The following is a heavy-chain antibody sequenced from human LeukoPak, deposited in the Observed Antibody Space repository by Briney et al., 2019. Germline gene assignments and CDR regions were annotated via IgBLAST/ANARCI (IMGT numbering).Heavy chain of an antibody. CDR2: IKQDGSEK. J-gene: IGHJ4*02. V-gene: IGHV3-7*01. Sequence: GGSLRLSCAASGFTFSTYWVSWVRQAPGKGLEWVANIKQDGSEKFYVDSVKGRFTISRDNAKNSLYLQMNSLRVEDTAVYYCARVASSARDYWGQGILVTVSS. CDR1: GFTFSTYW. CDR3: ARVASSARDY. D-gene: IGHD6-6*01.